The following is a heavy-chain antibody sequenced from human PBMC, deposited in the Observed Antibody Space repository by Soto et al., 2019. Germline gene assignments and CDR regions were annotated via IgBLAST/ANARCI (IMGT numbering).Heavy chain of an antibody. D-gene: IGHD2-15*01. Sequence: GSLRLSCSASGFTFSSYAMHWVRQAPGKGLEYVSAISSNGGSTYYADSVKGRFTISRDNSKNTLYLQMSSLRAEDTAVYYCVKMGLVDCSGGSCYRANWFDPWGQGTLVTVSS. CDR2: ISSNGGST. J-gene: IGHJ5*02. CDR3: VKMGLVDCSGGSCYRANWFDP. V-gene: IGHV3-64D*06. CDR1: GFTFSSYA.